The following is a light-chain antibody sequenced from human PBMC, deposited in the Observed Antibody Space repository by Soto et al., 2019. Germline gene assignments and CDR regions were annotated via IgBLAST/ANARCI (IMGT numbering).Light chain of an antibody. CDR2: ATS. CDR1: QGIAPY. J-gene: IGKJ4*01. Sequence: DVPMTQSPSSLSAFVGDRVTITCRASQGIAPYLAWFQQKPGKVPKLLIYATSTLQSGVPSRFSGSGSGTDFTLTINSLQPEDVGTYYCQKYNSAPLTFGGGNKVEIK. CDR3: QKYNSAPLT. V-gene: IGKV1-27*01.